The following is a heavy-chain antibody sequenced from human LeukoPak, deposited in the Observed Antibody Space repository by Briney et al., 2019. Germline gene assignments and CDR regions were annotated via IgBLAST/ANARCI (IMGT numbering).Heavy chain of an antibody. Sequence: GGSLRLSCAASGFTFSSYAMSWVRQAPGKGLEWVSAISGSGVSTYYADSVKGRFTISRDNSKNTLYLQMNSLRAEDTAIYYCAKPEYSNSWYDFDSWGQGTLVTVSS. V-gene: IGHV3-23*01. CDR3: AKPEYSNSWYDFDS. D-gene: IGHD6-13*01. CDR1: GFTFSSYA. CDR2: ISGSGVST. J-gene: IGHJ4*02.